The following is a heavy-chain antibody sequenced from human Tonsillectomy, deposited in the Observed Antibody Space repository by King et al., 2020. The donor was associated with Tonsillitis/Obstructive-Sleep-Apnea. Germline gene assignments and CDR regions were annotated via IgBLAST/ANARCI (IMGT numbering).Heavy chain of an antibody. V-gene: IGHV4-59*01. Sequence: VQLQESGPGLVKPSETLSLTCTVSGGSISNYYWSWIRQPPGKGLEWIGFIYYSGSTNYNPSLKSRVTISVDTSKNQFSLKLSSVTAAGTAVYYCARDMVLEAGGDAFDIWGQGTMVTVSS. D-gene: IGHD2-8*01. J-gene: IGHJ3*02. CDR2: IYYSGST. CDR1: GGSISNYY. CDR3: ARDMVLEAGGDAFDI.